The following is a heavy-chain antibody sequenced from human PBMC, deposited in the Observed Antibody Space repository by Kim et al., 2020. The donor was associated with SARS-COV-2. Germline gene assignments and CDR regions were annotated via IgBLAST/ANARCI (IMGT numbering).Heavy chain of an antibody. Sequence: SPSCQGQITISDDKSISTAYLQWSSLKAADTAMYYCARPPHFDWLYGMDVWGQGTTVTVSS. CDR3: ARPPHFDWLYGMDV. D-gene: IGHD3-9*01. V-gene: IGHV5-51*01. J-gene: IGHJ6*02.